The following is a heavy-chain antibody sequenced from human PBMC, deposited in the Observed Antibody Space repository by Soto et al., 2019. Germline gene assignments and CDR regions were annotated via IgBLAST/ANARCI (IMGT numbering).Heavy chain of an antibody. D-gene: IGHD6-25*01. CDR2: ISGSGGTA. CDR1: GFTFSSYA. V-gene: IGHV3-23*01. CDR3: AKFFVETGGSSGWPWTFHY. J-gene: IGHJ4*02. Sequence: EVQLLESGGGLVQPGRSLRLSCAASGFTFSSYAMSWVRQAPGKVLEWVSAISGSGGTAYYAASVKCRFTISRDNSKKTLFLQMNSLRAEDTAVYYCAKFFVETGGSSGWPWTFHYWGQGTLVTVSS.